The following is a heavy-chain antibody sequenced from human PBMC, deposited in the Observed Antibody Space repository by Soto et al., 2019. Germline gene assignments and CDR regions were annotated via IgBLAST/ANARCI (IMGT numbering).Heavy chain of an antibody. CDR1: GFTFSSYA. V-gene: IGHV3-23*01. CDR2: LSGSGGST. D-gene: IGHD2-2*03. J-gene: IGHJ5*02. CDR3: AKDGYCTSTSCSTNWFDP. Sequence: EVQLLESGGGLVQPGGSLRLSCAASGFTFSSYAMSWVRQAPGKGLEWVSALSGSGGSTYYADSVKGRFTISRDNSKNTLYLQMSSLRAEDTAVYYCAKDGYCTSTSCSTNWFDPWGQGTLVTVSS.